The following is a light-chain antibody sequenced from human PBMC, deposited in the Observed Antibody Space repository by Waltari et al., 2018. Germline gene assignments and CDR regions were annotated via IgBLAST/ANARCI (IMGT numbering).Light chain of an antibody. Sequence: SCSASQSVGRSLAWYQQIPGQAPRLLIYGASSRATGIPDRFSGSGSGTDFSLTISRLEPEDFAVYFCQHYVRLPATFGQGTKVAI. CDR3: QHYVRLPAT. J-gene: IGKJ1*01. V-gene: IGKV3-20*01. CDR1: QSVGRS. CDR2: GAS.